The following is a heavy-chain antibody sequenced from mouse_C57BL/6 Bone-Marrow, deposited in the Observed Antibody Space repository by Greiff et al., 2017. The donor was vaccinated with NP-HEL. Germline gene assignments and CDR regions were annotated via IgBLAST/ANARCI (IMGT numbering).Heavy chain of an antibody. D-gene: IGHD2-4*01. CDR2: IDPEDGDT. CDR1: GFNIKDYY. Sequence: VQLQQSGAELVRPGASVKLSCTASGFNIKDYYMHWVQQRPEQGLEWIGRIDPEDGDTEYAPKFQGKATMTADTSSNTAYLQLSSLTSEDTAVYYCTPFYYDYDEFAYWGQGTLVTVSA. CDR3: TPFYYDYDEFAY. V-gene: IGHV14-1*01. J-gene: IGHJ3*01.